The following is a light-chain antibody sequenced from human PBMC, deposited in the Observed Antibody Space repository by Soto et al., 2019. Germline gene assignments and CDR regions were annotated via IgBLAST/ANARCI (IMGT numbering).Light chain of an antibody. J-gene: IGKJ4*01. V-gene: IGKV3D-15*01. Sequence: IVMTQTPAPPSVSPGERVTLSCRASQSVARNLAWYQEKPAQVPRLLIYDASTRATGVPARFSGSGSGTQFTLTISSLQSEDFAVYYCQQYDYWPPITFGGGTKVDIK. CDR3: QQYDYWPPIT. CDR2: DAS. CDR1: QSVARN.